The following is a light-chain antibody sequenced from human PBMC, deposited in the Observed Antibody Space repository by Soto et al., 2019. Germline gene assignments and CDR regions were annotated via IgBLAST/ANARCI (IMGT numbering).Light chain of an antibody. J-gene: IGKJ1*01. V-gene: IGKV3-15*01. Sequence: EIVMTQSPATLSVSPGERATLSCRASQSISSNNLAWYQQKPGQAPRLLIYDASTRATGIPARFSGSGSGTEFTLTISSLQSEDFAVYYCQQYNNWPPTFGQGTKVDIK. CDR2: DAS. CDR3: QQYNNWPPT. CDR1: QSISSN.